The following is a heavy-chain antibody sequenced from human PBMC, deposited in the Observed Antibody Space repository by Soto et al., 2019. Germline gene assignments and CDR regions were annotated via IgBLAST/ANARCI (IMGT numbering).Heavy chain of an antibody. CDR2: IYYSGST. Sequence: PSETLSLTCTVSGGSISSYYWSWIRQPPGKGLEWIGYIYYSGSTNYNPSLKSRVTISVDTSKNQFSLKLTSVTAADTAVYYCARVYSGYDAALDYWGQATLVTVSS. V-gene: IGHV4-59*01. CDR1: GGSISSYY. J-gene: IGHJ4*01. D-gene: IGHD5-12*01. CDR3: ARVYSGYDAALDY.